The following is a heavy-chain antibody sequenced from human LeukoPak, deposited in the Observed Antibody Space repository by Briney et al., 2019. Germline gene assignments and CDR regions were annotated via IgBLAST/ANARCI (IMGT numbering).Heavy chain of an antibody. J-gene: IGHJ2*01. CDR2: IYYSGST. V-gene: IGHV4-31*03. D-gene: IGHD3-9*01. CDR1: GGSISSGGYY. CDR3: ARVLRYFDWLGGWYFDL. Sequence: SETLSLTCTVSGGSISSGGYYWSWIRQHPGKGLEWIGYIYYSGSTYYNPSLKSRVTISVDTSKNQFSLKLSSVTAADTAVYYCARVLRYFDWLGGWYFDLWGRGTLVTVSS.